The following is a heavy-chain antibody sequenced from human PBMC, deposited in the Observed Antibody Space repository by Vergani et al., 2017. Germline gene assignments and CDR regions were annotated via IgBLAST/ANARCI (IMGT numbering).Heavy chain of an antibody. CDR2: ISSYNGNT. Sequence: QVQLVQSGAEVKQPGASVKVSCKASGYTFTSYGISWVRQAPGQGLKWMGWISSYNGNTNYAQKLPGRVTMTTDTSTSTAYMELRSLRSDDTAVYYCARVVAAADHTSLDYWGQGTLVTVSS. CDR3: ARVVAAADHTSLDY. J-gene: IGHJ4*02. D-gene: IGHD6-13*01. V-gene: IGHV1-18*01. CDR1: GYTFTSYG.